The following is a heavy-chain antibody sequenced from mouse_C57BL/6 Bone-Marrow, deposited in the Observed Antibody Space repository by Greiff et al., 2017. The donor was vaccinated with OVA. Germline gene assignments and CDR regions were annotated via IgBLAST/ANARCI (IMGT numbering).Heavy chain of an antibody. CDR3: ARRHYYGSLGYFDY. CDR2: INPSNGGT. CDR1: GYTFTSYW. V-gene: IGHV1-53*01. Sequence: QVQLKQSGTELVKPGASVKLSCKASGYTFTSYWMHWVKQRPGQGLEWIGNINPSNGGTNYNEKFKSKATLTVDKSSSTAYMQLSSLTSEDSAVYSCARRHYYGSLGYFDYWGQGTTLTVSS. D-gene: IGHD1-1*01. J-gene: IGHJ2*01.